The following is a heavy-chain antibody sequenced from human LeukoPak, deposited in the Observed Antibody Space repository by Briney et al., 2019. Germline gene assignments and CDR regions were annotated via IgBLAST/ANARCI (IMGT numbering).Heavy chain of an antibody. D-gene: IGHD1-14*01. V-gene: IGHV3-21*01. Sequence: PGGSLRLSCAASGFTFSSYSMNWVRQAPGKGPEWVSSISSSSSYIYYADSVKGRFTISRDNAKNSLYLQMNSLRAEDTAVYYCARGRPDYYYMDVWGKGTTVTVSS. CDR3: ARGRPDYYYMDV. CDR2: ISSSSSYI. J-gene: IGHJ6*03. CDR1: GFTFSSYS.